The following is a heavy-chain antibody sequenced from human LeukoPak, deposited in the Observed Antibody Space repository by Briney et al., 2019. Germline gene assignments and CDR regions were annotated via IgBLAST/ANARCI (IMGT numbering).Heavy chain of an antibody. V-gene: IGHV4-34*01. CDR2: INHSGST. Sequence: SETLSLTCAVYGGSFSGYYWSWIRQPPGKGLEWIGEINHSGSTNYNPSLKSRVTISVDTSKNQFSLKLSSVTAADTAVYYCARGKSRRITIFGVVNARGSGPLDYWGQGTLVTVSS. CDR3: ARGKSRRITIFGVVNARGSGPLDY. J-gene: IGHJ4*02. CDR1: GGSFSGYY. D-gene: IGHD3-3*01.